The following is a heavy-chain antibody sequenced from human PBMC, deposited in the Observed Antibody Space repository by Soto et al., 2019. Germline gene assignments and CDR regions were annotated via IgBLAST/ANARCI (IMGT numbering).Heavy chain of an antibody. Sequence: GGSLRLSCAASGFTFSDYYMSWIRQAPGKGLEWVSYISSSSSYTNYADSVKGRFTISRDNAKNSLYLQMNSLRAEDTAVYYCARDGGYCSGGSCPNYYYGMDVWGQGTTVTVS. J-gene: IGHJ6*02. D-gene: IGHD2-15*01. CDR1: GFTFSDYY. CDR3: ARDGGYCSGGSCPNYYYGMDV. CDR2: ISSSSSYT. V-gene: IGHV3-11*06.